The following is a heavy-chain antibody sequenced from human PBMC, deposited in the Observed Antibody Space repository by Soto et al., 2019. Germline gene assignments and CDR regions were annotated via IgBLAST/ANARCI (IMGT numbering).Heavy chain of an antibody. J-gene: IGHJ4*02. V-gene: IGHV3-33*01. D-gene: IGHD3-9*01. CDR2: IWYDGSNK. CDR1: GFTFSSYG. CDR3: ARELGEGSYYIVTGYSTLGY. Sequence: GESLKISCAASGFTFSSYGMHWVRQAPGKGLEWVAVIWYDGSNKYYADSVKGRFTISRDNSKNTLYLQMNSLRAEDTAVYYCARELGEGSYYIVTGYSTLGYWGQGTLVTVSS.